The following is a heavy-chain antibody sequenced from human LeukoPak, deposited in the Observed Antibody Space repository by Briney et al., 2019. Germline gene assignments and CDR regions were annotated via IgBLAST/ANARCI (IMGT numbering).Heavy chain of an antibody. V-gene: IGHV4-30-4*01. CDR2: ISSSGTT. J-gene: IGHJ4*02. D-gene: IGHD5-12*01. CDR3: AGVGNGGYGGFDY. Sequence: SQTLSLTCTVSSGSISSGDYYWSWIRQPPGKGLEWVGYISSSGTTYYNPSLRSRITISVDSSKSQFSLNLSSVTASDTAVYYCAGVGNGGYGGFDYWGQGTLVTVSS. CDR1: SGSISSGDYY.